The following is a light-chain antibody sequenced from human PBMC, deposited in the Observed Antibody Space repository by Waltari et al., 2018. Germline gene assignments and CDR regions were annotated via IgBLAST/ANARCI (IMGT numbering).Light chain of an antibody. V-gene: IGKV2-28*01. CDR2: LGS. CDR1: QSLLQSNGYDY. CDR3: MQGLQPPWT. Sequence: DIMLTQSPLSLPVTPGEPASISCTSTQSLLQSNGYDYLDWYLQKPGQAPQLLMYLGSNRASGVPDRLSGSGSGTNFTLKISRVEAEDVGVYYCMQGLQPPWTFGQGTKVEI. J-gene: IGKJ1*01.